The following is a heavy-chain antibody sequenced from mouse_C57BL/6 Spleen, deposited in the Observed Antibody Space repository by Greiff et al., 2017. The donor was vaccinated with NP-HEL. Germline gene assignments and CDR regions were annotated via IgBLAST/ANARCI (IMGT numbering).Heavy chain of an antibody. J-gene: IGHJ1*03. CDR3: ASSDNYDYDGDWYFDV. D-gene: IGHD2-4*01. V-gene: IGHV1-80*01. CDR2: IYPGDGDT. CDR1: GYAFSSYW. Sequence: VQLQQSGAELVKPGASVKISCKASGYAFSSYWMNWVKQRPGKGLEWIGKIYPGDGDTNYNGKFKGKATLTADKSSSTAYMQLSSLTSEDSAVYFCASSDNYDYDGDWYFDVWGTGTTVTVSS.